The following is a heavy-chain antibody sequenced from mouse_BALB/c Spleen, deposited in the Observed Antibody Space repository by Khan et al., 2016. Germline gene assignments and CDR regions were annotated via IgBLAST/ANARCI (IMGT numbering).Heavy chain of an antibody. D-gene: IGHD1-2*01. CDR2: IFPGSGST. CDR1: GYTFTDYY. J-gene: IGHJ4*01. V-gene: IGHV1-77*01. Sequence: QVQLKQSGTELPRPGASVKLSCKASGYTFTDYYLHWVMQRTGQGLEWLGEIFPGSGSTYYNEKFKGKASLTADTSYSTAYLLLSSLTSEDSAVYFCARSYCGYFAMDYWGHGASVTVSS. CDR3: ARSYCGYFAMDY.